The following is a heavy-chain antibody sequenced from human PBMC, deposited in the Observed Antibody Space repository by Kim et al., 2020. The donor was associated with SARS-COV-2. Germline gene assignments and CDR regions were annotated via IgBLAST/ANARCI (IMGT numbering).Heavy chain of an antibody. CDR3: ARDGGRIPAALYGMDV. Sequence: SETLSLTCTVSGGSISSYYWSWIRQPPGKGLEWIGYIYYSGSTNYNPSLKSRVTISVDTSKNQFSLKLSSVTAADTAVYYCARDGGRIPAALYGMDVWGQGTTVTVSS. CDR1: GGSISSYY. V-gene: IGHV4-59*13. J-gene: IGHJ6*02. D-gene: IGHD2-2*01. CDR2: IYYSGST.